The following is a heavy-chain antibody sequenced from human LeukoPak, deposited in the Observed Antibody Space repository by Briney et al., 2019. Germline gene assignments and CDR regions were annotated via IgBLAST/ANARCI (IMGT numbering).Heavy chain of an antibody. CDR1: GGSISSYY. Sequence: ASETLSLTCTVSGGSISSYYWSWIRQPPGKGLEWIGYIYYSGSTNYNPSLKSRVTISVDTSKNQFSLKLSSVIAADTAVYYCARTTEGYCSSASCFGFSYSYYMDVWGKGTTVTISS. CDR2: IYYSGST. CDR3: ARTTEGYCSSASCFGFSYSYYMDV. J-gene: IGHJ6*03. V-gene: IGHV4-59*01. D-gene: IGHD2-2*01.